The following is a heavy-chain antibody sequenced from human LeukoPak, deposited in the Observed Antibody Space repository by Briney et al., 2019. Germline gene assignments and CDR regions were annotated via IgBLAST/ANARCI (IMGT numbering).Heavy chain of an antibody. CDR3: ARADYGSYFDY. V-gene: IGHV3-66*01. CDR2: IYSGGST. J-gene: IGHJ4*02. CDR1: GFTVSSNY. Sequence: PGGSLRLSCAASGFTVSSNYMSWVRPAPGKGLEWVSVIYSGGSTYYADSVKGRFTISRDNSKNTLYLQMNSLRAEDTAVFYCARADYGSYFDYWGQGTLVTVSS. D-gene: IGHD4-17*01.